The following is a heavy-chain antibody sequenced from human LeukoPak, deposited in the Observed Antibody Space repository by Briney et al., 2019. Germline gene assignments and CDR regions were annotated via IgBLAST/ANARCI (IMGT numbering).Heavy chain of an antibody. CDR3: GRVIPQTYYFDY. CDR2: ISYDGSNK. J-gene: IGHJ4*02. D-gene: IGHD3-22*01. V-gene: IGHV3-30*04. Sequence: GGSLRLSCAASGFTFSNYALHWVRQAPGKGLEWVAVISYDGSNKFYADSVRGRFTISRDNSKNTLFLQMNSLRAEDTAVYYCGRVIPQTYYFDYWGQGTLVTVSS. CDR1: GFTFSNYA.